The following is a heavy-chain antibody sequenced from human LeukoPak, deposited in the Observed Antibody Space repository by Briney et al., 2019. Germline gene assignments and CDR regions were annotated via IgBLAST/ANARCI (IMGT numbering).Heavy chain of an antibody. V-gene: IGHV3-48*04. CDR1: GFTFSSYG. D-gene: IGHD4-17*01. CDR2: ISSSDTT. J-gene: IGHJ5*02. CDR3: ARGLYGDYVGVNNWFDP. Sequence: PGGSLRLSCAASGFTFSSYGMSWVRQAPGKGLEWVSYISSSDTTYYADSVKGRFTISRDNAKNSVFLQMNSLRAEDTAVYYCARGLYGDYVGVNNWFDPWGQGTLITVSS.